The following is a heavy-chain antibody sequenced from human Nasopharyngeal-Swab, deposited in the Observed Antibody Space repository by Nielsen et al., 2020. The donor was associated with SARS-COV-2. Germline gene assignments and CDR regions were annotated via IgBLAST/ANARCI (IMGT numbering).Heavy chain of an antibody. J-gene: IGHJ4*02. Sequence: WARQAPGQRLEWMGWINAGNGNTKYSQKFQGRVTITRDTSASTAYMELSSLRSEDTAVYYCARVVGCKGQLGFDYWGQGTLVTVSS. D-gene: IGHD6-6*01. V-gene: IGHV1-3*01. CDR2: INAGNGNT. CDR3: ARVVGCKGQLGFDY.